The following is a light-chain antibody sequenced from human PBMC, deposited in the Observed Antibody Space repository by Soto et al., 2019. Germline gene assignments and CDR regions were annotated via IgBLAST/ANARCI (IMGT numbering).Light chain of an antibody. Sequence: QSALTQPASVSGSPGQSITISCTGTSSDVGSYNYVSWYQQHPGKAPTLIIYEVSDRPSGVSNRFSGSRSGNTASLTISGLQSEDEGDYYCSAYTARSTLVFGGGTKLTVL. J-gene: IGLJ3*02. CDR2: EVS. CDR1: SSDVGSYNY. CDR3: SAYTARSTLV. V-gene: IGLV2-14*01.